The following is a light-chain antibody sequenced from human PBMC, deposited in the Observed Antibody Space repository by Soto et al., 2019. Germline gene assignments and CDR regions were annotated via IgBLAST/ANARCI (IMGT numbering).Light chain of an antibody. CDR2: SSS. V-gene: IGKV3-20*01. CDR1: QSVNSIY. Sequence: EIVLTQSPGTLSLSPGERATLSCRASQSVNSIYLAWYQQKPGQPPRLLIYSSSDRSSGIPDRFSGSGPGTDFTLTISRLEPEDFAVYYCQQYGSSPYTFGQGTKLEIK. CDR3: QQYGSSPYT. J-gene: IGKJ2*01.